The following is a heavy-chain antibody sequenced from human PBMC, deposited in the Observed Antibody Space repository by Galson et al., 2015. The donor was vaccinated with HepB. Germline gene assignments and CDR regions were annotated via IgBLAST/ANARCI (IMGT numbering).Heavy chain of an antibody. J-gene: IGHJ5*02. CDR2: ISGSGGST. Sequence: SLRLSCAASGFTFSSYAMSWVRQAPGKGLEWVSAISGSGGSTYYADSVKGRFTISRDNSKNTLYLQMNSLRAEDTAVYYCARDLFHPGIAVAGEEFSWFDPWGQGTLVTVSS. CDR3: ARDLFHPGIAVAGEEFSWFDP. D-gene: IGHD6-19*01. V-gene: IGHV3-23*01. CDR1: GFTFSSYA.